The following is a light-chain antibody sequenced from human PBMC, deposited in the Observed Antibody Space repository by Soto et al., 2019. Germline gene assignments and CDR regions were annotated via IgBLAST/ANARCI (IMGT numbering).Light chain of an antibody. CDR3: QQYNDWPPIT. CDR1: QSVSNN. J-gene: IGKJ5*01. V-gene: IGKV3-15*01. Sequence: EIMMTQSPGTLSVSPGERATLSCRASQSVSNNVAWYQQKPGQAPRLLIYYASTRATGIPARFSGRGSGTEFTLTISGLQAEDFALYYCQQYNDWPPITFGQGTRLEIK. CDR2: YAS.